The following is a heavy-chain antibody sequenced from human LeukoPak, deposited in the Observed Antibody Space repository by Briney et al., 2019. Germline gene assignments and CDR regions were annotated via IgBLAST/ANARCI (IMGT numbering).Heavy chain of an antibody. CDR1: GGSISSGGYS. D-gene: IGHD3-22*01. Sequence: PSETLSLTCAVSGGSISSGGYSWSWIRQPPGKGLEWIGYIYHSGSTYYNPSPKSRVTISVDRSKNQFSLKLSSVTAADTAVYYCARARPGEYYDSSGHFDYWGQGTLVTVSS. J-gene: IGHJ4*02. CDR3: ARARPGEYYDSSGHFDY. CDR2: IYHSGST. V-gene: IGHV4-30-2*01.